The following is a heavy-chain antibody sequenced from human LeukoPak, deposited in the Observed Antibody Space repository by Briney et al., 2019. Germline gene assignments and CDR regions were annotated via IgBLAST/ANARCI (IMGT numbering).Heavy chain of an antibody. CDR1: GFTFSNYA. J-gene: IGHJ4*02. CDR2: ISGSGDGT. CDR3: AKEKQRNFDY. V-gene: IGHV3-23*01. Sequence: GGSLRLSCAASGFTFSNYAMSWGRQAPGKGPEWVSGISGSGDGTYYGDSVKGRFTISRDNSKNTLYLQMNSLRAEDTAVYYCAKEKQRNFDYWGQGTLVTVSS.